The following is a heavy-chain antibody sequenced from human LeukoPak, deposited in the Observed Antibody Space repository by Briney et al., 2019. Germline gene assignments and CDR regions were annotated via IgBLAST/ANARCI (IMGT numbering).Heavy chain of an antibody. Sequence: GGSLRLSCAASGFTFSSYGMHWVRQAPGKGLEWVSSISSSSSYIYYADSVKGRFTISRDNAKNSLYLQMNSLRAEDTAVYYCAKAPVTTCSGAYCYPFDYWGQGTLVTVSS. D-gene: IGHD2-15*01. CDR1: GFTFSSYG. CDR2: ISSSSSYI. CDR3: AKAPVTTCSGAYCYPFDY. V-gene: IGHV3-21*01. J-gene: IGHJ4*02.